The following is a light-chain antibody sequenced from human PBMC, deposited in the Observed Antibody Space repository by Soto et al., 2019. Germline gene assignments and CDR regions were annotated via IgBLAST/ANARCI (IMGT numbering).Light chain of an antibody. CDR1: QSVPRN. CDR2: DAS. J-gene: IGKJ5*01. CDR3: QQSSNWPPEIT. Sequence: EIVLTHSPASLSLSPWDIATLSCRASQSVPRNLAWYQQRPGQAPRLLIYDASSRATGIPDRFSGSGSGTDFILTISSLEPEDFAVYYCQQSSNWPPEITFGQGTRLEIK. V-gene: IGKV3-11*01.